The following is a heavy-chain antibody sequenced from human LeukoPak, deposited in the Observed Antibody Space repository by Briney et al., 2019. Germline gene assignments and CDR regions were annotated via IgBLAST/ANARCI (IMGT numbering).Heavy chain of an antibody. V-gene: IGHV4-4*07. CDR3: ARAMHSGYVSLYSMDV. D-gene: IGHD5-12*01. J-gene: IGHJ6*02. Sequence: KPSETLSLTCTVSGGSISSHYWSWIRQPAGKGLEWIGRIYTSGSTNYNPSLKSRVTMSVDTSKNQFSLKLSSVTAADTAVYYCARAMHSGYVSLYSMDVWGQGTTVTVSS. CDR2: IYTSGST. CDR1: GGSISSHY.